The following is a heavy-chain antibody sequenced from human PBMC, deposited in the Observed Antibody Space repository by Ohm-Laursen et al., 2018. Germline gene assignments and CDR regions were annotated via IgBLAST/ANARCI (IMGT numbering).Heavy chain of an antibody. CDR2: ISSGGSSI. D-gene: IGHD5-12*01. Sequence: SLRLSCSASEFTFSDYYMSWIRQAPGKGLEWVSCISSGGSSISYADSVKGRFTISRDNAKNSLSLLMNSLRAEDTAVYYCASFRYSGYRSFYHFYGMDIWGQGTTVTVSS. CDR3: ASFRYSGYRSFYHFYGMDI. CDR1: EFTFSDYY. J-gene: IGHJ6*02. V-gene: IGHV3-11*01.